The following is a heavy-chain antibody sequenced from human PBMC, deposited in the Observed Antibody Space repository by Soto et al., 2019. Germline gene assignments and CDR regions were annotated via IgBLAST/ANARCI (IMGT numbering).Heavy chain of an antibody. V-gene: IGHV1-18*04. CDR1: GYTFSNYD. CDR2: ISTNNGNT. Sequence: QVQLVQSGAEVKKPGASVKVSCKASGYTFSNYDISWVRQAPGQGLEWMGWISTNNGNTDHAQKLQGRVTMTTDTSTTTAYMELRSLRSDDTAVYDCGRVTIAVAGWAFDYWGQGTLVTVSS. D-gene: IGHD6-19*01. J-gene: IGHJ4*02. CDR3: GRVTIAVAGWAFDY.